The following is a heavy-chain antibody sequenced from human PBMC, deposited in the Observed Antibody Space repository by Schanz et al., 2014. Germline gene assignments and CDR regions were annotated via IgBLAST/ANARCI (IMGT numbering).Heavy chain of an antibody. Sequence: QVHLEQSGPEVKKPGASVKLSCRASGYPFTNYYIHWVRQAPGQGLEWMGIVNPGGGSTSVAQRFQTRVTLTRDTSTGTAYLGLTRLRSEDTAVYYCARGSLAGYVALLMAANDDGGQGTLLTVSS. V-gene: IGHV1-46*01. CDR3: ARGSLAGYVALLMAANDD. CDR2: VNPGGGST. D-gene: IGHD2-15*01. J-gene: IGHJ4*02. CDR1: GYPFTNYY.